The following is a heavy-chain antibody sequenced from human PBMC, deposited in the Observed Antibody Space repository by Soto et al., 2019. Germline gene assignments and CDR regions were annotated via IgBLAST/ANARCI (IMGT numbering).Heavy chain of an antibody. D-gene: IGHD6-13*01. Sequence: SETLSVTCTVSGGSISSYYWSWIRQPPGKGLEWIGYIYYSGSTNYNPSLMSRVTISVDTSKNQFSLKLSSVTAADTAVYYCARRIAAAGRRPYYYYGMDVWGQGTTVTVSS. J-gene: IGHJ6*02. CDR1: GGSISSYY. V-gene: IGHV4-59*08. CDR2: IYYSGST. CDR3: ARRIAAAGRRPYYYYGMDV.